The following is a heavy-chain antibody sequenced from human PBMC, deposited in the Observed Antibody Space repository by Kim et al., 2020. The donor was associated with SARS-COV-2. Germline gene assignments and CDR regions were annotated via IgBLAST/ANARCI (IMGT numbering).Heavy chain of an antibody. J-gene: IGHJ4*02. CDR1: GFTFSWFA. CDR3: AKERTLSGGATTT. Sequence: GGSLRLSCAASGFTFSWFAMSWVRQAPGKGLEWVSTISGSGGSTNYADSVKGRFTISRDNSKNTLYLQMNSLRAEDTAVYSCAKERTLSGGATTTWGQGTLVTVSS. CDR2: ISGSGGST. V-gene: IGHV3-23*01. D-gene: IGHD1-26*01.